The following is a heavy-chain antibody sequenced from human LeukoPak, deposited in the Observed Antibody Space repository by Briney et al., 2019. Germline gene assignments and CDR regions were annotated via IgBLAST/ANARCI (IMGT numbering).Heavy chain of an antibody. V-gene: IGHV3-7*01. D-gene: IGHD5-18*01. J-gene: IGHJ4*02. CDR1: GFTFNNYW. Sequence: GGSLRLSCAASGFTFNNYWMSWVRQAPGKGLEWVANIKKDGSEKYYVDSVKGRFTISRDNAKNSLYLQMNSLRAEDTAVYYCAKDDRGYSYGYTFDYWGQGTLVTVSS. CDR3: AKDDRGYSYGYTFDY. CDR2: IKKDGSEK.